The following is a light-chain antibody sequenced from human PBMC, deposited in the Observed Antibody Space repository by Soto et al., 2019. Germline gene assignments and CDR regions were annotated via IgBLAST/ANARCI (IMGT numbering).Light chain of an antibody. CDR2: GAS. V-gene: IGKV3-20*01. CDR3: QQYGSSLPYT. J-gene: IGKJ2*01. Sequence: EIVLTQSPGTLSLSPGERATLSCRASQSVSSSYLAWYQQKPGQASRLLIYGASSRATGIPDRFSGSGSGTDFTRTISRLEPEDFAVYYCQQYGSSLPYTFGQGTKLEIK. CDR1: QSVSSSY.